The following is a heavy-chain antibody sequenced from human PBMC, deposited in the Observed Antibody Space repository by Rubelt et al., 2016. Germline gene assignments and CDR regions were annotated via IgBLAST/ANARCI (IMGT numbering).Heavy chain of an antibody. V-gene: IGHV3-43*01. CDR3: AKEVNGGSFDY. J-gene: IGHJ4*02. CDR2: ISWDGGST. CDR1: GFTFDDYT. D-gene: IGHD3-16*01. Sequence: ASGFTFDDYTMHWVCQAPGKGLEWVSLISWDGGSTYYADSVKGRFTISRDNSKNSLYLQMNSLRTEDTALYYCAKEVNGGSFDYWGQGTLVTVSS.